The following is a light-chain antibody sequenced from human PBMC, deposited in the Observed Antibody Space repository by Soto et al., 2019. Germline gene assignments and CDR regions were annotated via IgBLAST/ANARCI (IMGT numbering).Light chain of an antibody. CDR3: QHYGSSPWT. J-gene: IGKJ1*01. Sequence: DIVLTQSPATLSLSPGERATLSCGASQSVSSSRLTWYQQKPALAPRLLIYDASSRATGIPDRFSGSGSGTDFTLTISRLEPEDFAVYYCQHYGSSPWTFGQGTKVDIK. CDR1: QSVSSSR. CDR2: DAS. V-gene: IGKV3D-20*01.